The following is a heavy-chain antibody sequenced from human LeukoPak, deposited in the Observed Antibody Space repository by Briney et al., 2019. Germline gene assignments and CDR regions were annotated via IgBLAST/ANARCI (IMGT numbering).Heavy chain of an antibody. CDR1: GFTFSSYA. Sequence: PGGSLRLSCAASGFTFSSYAMHWVRQAPGKGLEWVAVISYDGSNKHYADSVKGRFTISRDNAKNSLYLQMNSLRAEDTALYYCARVAGRTIFGVVIQDYYYYYMDVWGKGTTVTVSS. V-gene: IGHV3-30*04. J-gene: IGHJ6*03. CDR3: ARVAGRTIFGVVIQDYYYYYMDV. CDR2: ISYDGSNK. D-gene: IGHD3-3*01.